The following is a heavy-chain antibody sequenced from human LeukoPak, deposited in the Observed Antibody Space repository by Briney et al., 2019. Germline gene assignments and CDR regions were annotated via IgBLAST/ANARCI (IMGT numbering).Heavy chain of an antibody. Sequence: GGSLRLSCAASGFTFSSYEMNWVRQAPGKGLEWVSYISSSGTTIYYADSVKGRFTTSRDNANNMLYLQINSLRVEDTATYFCARGGKLEPTAMASWGQGSLVVVSS. CDR1: GFTFSSYE. CDR3: ARGGKLEPTAMAS. J-gene: IGHJ5*02. V-gene: IGHV3-48*03. CDR2: ISSSGTTI. D-gene: IGHD5-18*01.